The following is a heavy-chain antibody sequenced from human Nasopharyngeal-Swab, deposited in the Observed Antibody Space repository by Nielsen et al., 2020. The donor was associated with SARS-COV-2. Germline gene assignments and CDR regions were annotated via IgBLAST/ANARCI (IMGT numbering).Heavy chain of an antibody. CDR2: IYYSGST. D-gene: IGHD6-19*01. Sequence: WIRQPPGKGLEWIGYIYYSGSTYYNPSLKSRVTISVDTSKNQFSLKLSSVTAADTAVYCCARDLRYSSGWSPGRYFDLWGRGTLVTVSS. J-gene: IGHJ2*01. V-gene: IGHV4-31*02. CDR3: ARDLRYSSGWSPGRYFDL.